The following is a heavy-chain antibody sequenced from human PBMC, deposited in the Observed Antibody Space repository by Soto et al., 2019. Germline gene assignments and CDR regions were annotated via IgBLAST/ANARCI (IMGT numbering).Heavy chain of an antibody. D-gene: IGHD6-13*01. V-gene: IGHV4-34*01. CDR1: GGSFSGYY. Sequence: SETLSLTCAVYGGSFSGYYWSRIRQPPGKGLEWIGEINHSGSTNYNPSLKSRVTISVDTSKNQFSLKLSSVTAADTAVYYCASTIAAATDVRNWFDPWGQGTLVTVSS. J-gene: IGHJ5*02. CDR2: INHSGST. CDR3: ASTIAAATDVRNWFDP.